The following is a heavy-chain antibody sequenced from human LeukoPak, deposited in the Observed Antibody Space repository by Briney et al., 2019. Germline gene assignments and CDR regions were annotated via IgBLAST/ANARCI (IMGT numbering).Heavy chain of an antibody. Sequence: GGSLRLSCAASGFTFSNYWMHWVRQAPGKGLVWVSRINSDESSTTYADSVKGRFTSSRDKAKNTLYLQMNSLRAEDTAVYYCARFGYSSGSFWYFDLWGRGTLVTVPS. J-gene: IGHJ2*01. CDR3: ARFGYSSGSFWYFDL. V-gene: IGHV3-74*01. CDR1: GFTFSNYW. CDR2: INSDESST. D-gene: IGHD5-18*01.